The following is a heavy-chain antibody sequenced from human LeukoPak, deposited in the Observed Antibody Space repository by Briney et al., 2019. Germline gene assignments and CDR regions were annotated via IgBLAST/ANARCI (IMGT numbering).Heavy chain of an antibody. CDR2: ISSSGSTI. J-gene: IGHJ4*02. D-gene: IGHD4/OR15-4a*01. Sequence: GGSLRLSCAASGFTFSDYYMSWIRQAPGKGLEWVSYISSSGSTIYYADSVKGRFTISRDNAKNSLYLQMNSLRAEDTAVYYCAKARGATYGTYYFDYWGQGTLVTVPS. CDR3: AKARGATYGTYYFDY. V-gene: IGHV3-11*01. CDR1: GFTFSDYY.